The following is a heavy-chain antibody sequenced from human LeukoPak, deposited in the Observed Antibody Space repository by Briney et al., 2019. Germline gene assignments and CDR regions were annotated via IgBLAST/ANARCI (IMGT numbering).Heavy chain of an antibody. CDR2: MRTKANNYAT. D-gene: IGHD5-24*01. CDR1: GFTFSGSA. V-gene: IGHV3-73*01. J-gene: IGHJ3*02. Sequence: GGSLRLSCAASGFTFSGSAVHWVRQASGKGLEWVGRMRTKANNYATAHAASVKGRFTISRDDSKNTAYLQMNSLKTEDTAVYYCTRHRDCYALAFDIWGQGTMVTVSS. CDR3: TRHRDCYALAFDI.